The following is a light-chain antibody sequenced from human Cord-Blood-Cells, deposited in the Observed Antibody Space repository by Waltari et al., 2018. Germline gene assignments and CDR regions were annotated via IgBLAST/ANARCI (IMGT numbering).Light chain of an antibody. CDR3: AACDDSLNGPV. V-gene: IGLV1-44*01. Sequence: QSVLTQPPSASGTPGQRVTISCSGSSSNIGSNTVNWYQQLPGTAPKLLIYSNTQRPSGCPDRCSGSKSGTSASLAISGLQAEDEADYYCAACDDSLNGPVFGGGTKLTVL. CDR2: SNT. CDR1: SSNIGSNT. J-gene: IGLJ2*01.